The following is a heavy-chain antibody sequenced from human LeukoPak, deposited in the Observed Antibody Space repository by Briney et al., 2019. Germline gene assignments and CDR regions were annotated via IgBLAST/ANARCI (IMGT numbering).Heavy chain of an antibody. Sequence: GGSLRLSCAASGFTFSNYGMHWVRQAPGKGLEWVAAIWYDGSNKYYADSVKGRFTISRDNSKNTLYLQMNSLRAEDTAVYYCARDWGLIYYYGSGSYYNEHYFDYWGQGTLVTVSS. V-gene: IGHV3-33*01. J-gene: IGHJ4*02. CDR3: ARDWGLIYYYGSGSYYNEHYFDY. CDR2: IWYDGSNK. CDR1: GFTFSNYG. D-gene: IGHD3-10*01.